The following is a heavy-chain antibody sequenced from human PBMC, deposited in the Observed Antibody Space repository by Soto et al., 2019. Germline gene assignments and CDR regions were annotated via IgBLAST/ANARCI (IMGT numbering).Heavy chain of an antibody. D-gene: IGHD6-19*01. CDR1: GGSISSYY. Sequence: SETLSLTCTVSGGSISSYYWSWIRQPPGKGLEWIGYIYYSGSTNYNPSLKSRVTISVDTSKNQFSLKLSSVTAADTAVYYCARLASVAGFYYYYYMDVWGKGTTVTVSS. CDR2: IYYSGST. J-gene: IGHJ6*03. CDR3: ARLASVAGFYYYYYMDV. V-gene: IGHV4-59*08.